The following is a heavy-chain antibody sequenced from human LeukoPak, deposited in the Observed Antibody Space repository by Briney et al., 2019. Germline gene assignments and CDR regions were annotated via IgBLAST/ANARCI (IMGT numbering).Heavy chain of an antibody. Sequence: GGSLRLSCAASGFTFSSYAISWVRQAPGKGLEWVANIKQDGSEKYYVDSVEGRFTISRDNAKNSLYLQMNSLRAEDTAVYYCARSYDFWSGYPYYFDYWGQGTLVTVSS. CDR3: ARSYDFWSGYPYYFDY. D-gene: IGHD3-3*01. CDR1: GFTFSSYA. V-gene: IGHV3-7*01. CDR2: IKQDGSEK. J-gene: IGHJ4*02.